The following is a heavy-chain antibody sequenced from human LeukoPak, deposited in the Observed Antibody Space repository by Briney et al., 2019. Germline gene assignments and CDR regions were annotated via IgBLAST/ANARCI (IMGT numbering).Heavy chain of an antibody. CDR3: ARSIVVVTAYDY. CDR1: GFTFNSYS. V-gene: IGHV3-66*01. D-gene: IGHD2-21*02. Sequence: GGSLRLSCAASGFTFNSYSMNWVRQAPGKGLEWVSVIYSGGGTYYADSVKGRFTISRDNSKNTLYLQMNSLRAEDTAVYYCARSIVVVTAYDYWGQGTLVTVSS. CDR2: IYSGGGT. J-gene: IGHJ4*02.